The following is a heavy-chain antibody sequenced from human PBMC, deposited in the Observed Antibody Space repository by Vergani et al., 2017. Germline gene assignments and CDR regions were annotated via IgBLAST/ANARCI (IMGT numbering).Heavy chain of an antibody. CDR3: ARVTYDSSGWGGYYYYGMDV. CDR2: ISAYNGNT. D-gene: IGHD3-22*01. CDR1: GYTFTSYG. Sequence: QVQLVQSGAEVKKPGASVKVSCKASGYTFTSYGISWVRQAPGQGLEWMGWISAYNGNTNYAQKLQGRVTMTTDTSTSTAYMGLRSLRSDDTAVYYCARVTYDSSGWGGYYYYGMDVWGQGTTVTVSS. V-gene: IGHV1-18*04. J-gene: IGHJ6*02.